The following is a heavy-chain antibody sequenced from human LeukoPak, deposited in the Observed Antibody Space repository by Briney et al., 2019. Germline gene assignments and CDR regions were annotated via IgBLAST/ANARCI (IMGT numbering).Heavy chain of an antibody. V-gene: IGHV3-30*18. CDR2: ISYDGSNK. D-gene: IGHD5-18*01. Sequence: GRSLSLSCAASGFTFSSYGMHGVRPAPGKGLEWVAVISYDGSNKYYAGSVKGRFTISIDKSKNTLYLQMNSLRPEDTAVYYCAKDPRGHSYDWSCRYFDYWGQGTLVTVSS. CDR1: GFTFSSYG. CDR3: AKDPRGHSYDWSCRYFDY. J-gene: IGHJ4*02.